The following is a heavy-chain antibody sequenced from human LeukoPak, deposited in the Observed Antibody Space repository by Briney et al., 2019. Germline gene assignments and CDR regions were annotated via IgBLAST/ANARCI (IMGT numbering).Heavy chain of an antibody. CDR3: ARYEYDNRAYYPFDY. D-gene: IGHD3-22*01. J-gene: IGHJ4*02. CDR1: GGSVSSGSDY. V-gene: IGHV4-61*01. Sequence: PSETLSLTCTVSGGSVSSGSDYWSWIRQPPGKGLEWIGYIFYSGSTNYNPSLKSRVTISVDTSKNQFSLRLSSVTAADTAVYYCARYEYDNRAYYPFDYWGQGALVTVSS. CDR2: IFYSGST.